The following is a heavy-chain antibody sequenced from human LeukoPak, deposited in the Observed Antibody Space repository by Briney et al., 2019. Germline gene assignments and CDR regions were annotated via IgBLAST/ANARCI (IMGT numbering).Heavy chain of an antibody. CDR1: GGSIRSYY. CDR3: ARDNWEFSSSSFDY. CDR2: FYTSGST. J-gene: IGHJ4*02. Sequence: SETLSLTCTVSGGSIRSYYWSWIRQPAGKGLEWIGRFYTSGSTNYNPSLKSRVTMSVDTSKNQFSLKLSSVTAADTAVYYCARDNWEFSSSSFDYWGQGTLVTVSS. D-gene: IGHD6-6*01. V-gene: IGHV4-4*07.